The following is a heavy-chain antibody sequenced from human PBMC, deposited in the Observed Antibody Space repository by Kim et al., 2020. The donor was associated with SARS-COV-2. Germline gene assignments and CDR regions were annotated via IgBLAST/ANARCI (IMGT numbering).Heavy chain of an antibody. CDR2: ITPSGRST. Sequence: ASVKVSCKASGYTFTKYFIHWVRQAPGQGLEWMGMITPSGRSTSYTQKFRGRLTMTRDTSKSTVYMELSSLRSEDTAVYYCARDLYYSDSNGYYLQYYFDLWGQGTQVTVSS. J-gene: IGHJ4*03. D-gene: IGHD3-22*01. CDR1: GYTFTKYF. V-gene: IGHV1-46*01. CDR3: ARDLYYSDSNGYYLQYYFDL.